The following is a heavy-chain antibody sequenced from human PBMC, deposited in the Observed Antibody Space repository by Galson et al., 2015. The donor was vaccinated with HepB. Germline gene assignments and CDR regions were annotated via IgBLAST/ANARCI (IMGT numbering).Heavy chain of an antibody. CDR1: GFTFSGYA. D-gene: IGHD5-18*01. CDR3: ARADTPLVNTY. CDR2: ILYDGNNK. V-gene: IGHV3-30-3*01. Sequence: SLRLSCAASGFTFSGYAMHWVRQAPGKGLEWVAVILYDGNNKYYADSVKGRFTISRDNSKNTLYLQMNSLRTEDTAVYFCARADTPLVNTYWGQGTLVTVSS. J-gene: IGHJ4*02.